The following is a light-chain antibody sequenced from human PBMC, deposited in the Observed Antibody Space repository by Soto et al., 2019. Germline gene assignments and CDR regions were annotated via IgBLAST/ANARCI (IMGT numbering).Light chain of an antibody. J-gene: IGLJ2*01. Sequence: SYELTQPPSVSVSPGQTASITCSGDKLEDKYVCWYQQKPGQSPVLVIYQDTKRPSGIPERFSGSNSGNTATLTISGTQAMDEADYYCQAWDSSYVVFGGGTKLTVL. CDR2: QDT. CDR3: QAWDSSYVV. CDR1: KLEDKY. V-gene: IGLV3-1*01.